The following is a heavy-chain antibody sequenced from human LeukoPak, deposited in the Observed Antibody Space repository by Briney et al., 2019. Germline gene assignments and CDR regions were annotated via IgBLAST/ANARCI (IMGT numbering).Heavy chain of an antibody. CDR3: AKHCSSTSCDAFDI. D-gene: IGHD2-2*01. CDR1: GYTFTGYY. Sequence: ASVNVSCKASGYTFTGYYMHWVRQAPGQGLEWMGWINPNSGGTNYAQKFQGRVTMTRDTSISTAYMELSRLRSDDTAVYYCAKHCSSTSCDAFDIWGQGTMVTVSS. V-gene: IGHV1-2*02. J-gene: IGHJ3*02. CDR2: INPNSGGT.